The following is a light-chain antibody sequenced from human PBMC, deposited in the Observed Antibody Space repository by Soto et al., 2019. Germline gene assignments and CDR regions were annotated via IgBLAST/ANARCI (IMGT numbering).Light chain of an antibody. CDR3: QQYNKVPYT. CDR1: QDTDNY. V-gene: IGKV1-33*01. Sequence: DIQMTQSPSSLSASVGDRVSISCQANQDTDNYLNWYHQKPGKAPRLVIYDTSTLEIGVPSRFGGSRSGTKFTFPISGLQPEDVGTYYCQQYNKVPYTFGQGTKVEMK. CDR2: DTS. J-gene: IGKJ2*01.